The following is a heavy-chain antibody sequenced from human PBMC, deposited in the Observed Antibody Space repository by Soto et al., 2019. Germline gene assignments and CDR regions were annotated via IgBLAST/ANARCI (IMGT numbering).Heavy chain of an antibody. J-gene: IGHJ4*02. D-gene: IGHD2-15*01. CDR3: ARYTSSWYLEY. V-gene: IGHV6-1*01. Sequence: PSQTLSLTCAISVDSVSSNSAAWNWIRQSPSGGLEWLGRTYYRSKWYADYALSVRSRITIIPDTSKNQFSLHLNSVTPEDTAVYYCARYTSSWYLEYWGQGTLVTVSS. CDR2: TYYRSKWYA. CDR1: VDSVSSNSAA.